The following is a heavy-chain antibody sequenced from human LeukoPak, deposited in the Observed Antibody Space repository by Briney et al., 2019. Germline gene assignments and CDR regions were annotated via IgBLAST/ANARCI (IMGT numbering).Heavy chain of an antibody. CDR2: ISTDNGNT. J-gene: IGHJ6*02. D-gene: IGHD3-10*01. CDR1: GYTFNTYG. Sequence: ASVKVSCKASGYTFNTYGITWVRQAPGQGLEWMGWISTDNGNTNYAQNLQGRVSMTTDTSTTTAYMELRSLRSDDTAVYYCARVPWYYGSGTPKFWGYYGMDVWGQGTTVTVSS. V-gene: IGHV1-18*01. CDR3: ARVPWYYGSGTPKFWGYYGMDV.